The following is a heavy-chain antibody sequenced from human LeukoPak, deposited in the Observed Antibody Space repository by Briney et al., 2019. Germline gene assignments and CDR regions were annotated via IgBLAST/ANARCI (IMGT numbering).Heavy chain of an antibody. CDR2: IYDRGPA. CDR1: GGAITSGGYS. D-gene: IGHD3-10*01. CDR3: ARSRQASGLFNS. V-gene: IGHV4-30-2*01. Sequence: TPSQTLSLTCTVSGGAITSGGYSWNWIRQPPGKGLEWIGCIYDRGPAYYNPSLKSRFTISVDRPKNQFFLNVTSLTAADTAVYYCARSRQASGLFNSWGQGTLVVVSS. J-gene: IGHJ5*01.